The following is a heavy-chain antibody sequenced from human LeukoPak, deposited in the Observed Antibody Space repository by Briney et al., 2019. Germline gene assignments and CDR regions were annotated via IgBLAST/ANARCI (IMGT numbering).Heavy chain of an antibody. J-gene: IGHJ6*02. Sequence: GGSLRLSCAGSGFTFSSYSMNWVRQAPGKGLEWVSYISSGSDFMHYADSVKGRFTISRDNAKNSLYLLMDSLRDDDTAVYYCAREGRGRQGGSYYYGMDVWGQGTTVTVSS. CDR1: GFTFSSYS. CDR3: AREGRGRQGGSYYYGMDV. D-gene: IGHD3-10*01. V-gene: IGHV3-48*02. CDR2: ISSGSDFM.